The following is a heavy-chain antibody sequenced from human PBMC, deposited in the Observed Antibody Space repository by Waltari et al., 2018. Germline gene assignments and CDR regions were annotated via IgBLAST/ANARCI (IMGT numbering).Heavy chain of an antibody. CDR1: GFNFDDHG. J-gene: IGHJ4*02. V-gene: IGHV3-20*04. Sequence: EVQLVESGGGVRRPGGSLRLSCEASGFNFDDHGMRWVRQAPGKGLEWVSSINWNGGSTCYADSVRGRFTISRDNAKNSLYLQMNSLRADDTALYYCAREKLMGEYIDYWGQGTLVTVSS. CDR2: INWNGGST. D-gene: IGHD2-15*01. CDR3: AREKLMGEYIDY.